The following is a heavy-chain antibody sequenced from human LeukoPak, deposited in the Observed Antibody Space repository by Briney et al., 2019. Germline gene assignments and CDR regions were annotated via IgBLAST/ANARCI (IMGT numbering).Heavy chain of an antibody. CDR3: AKGVPRAQTGPPGDYTVDAFDY. V-gene: IGHV4-39*01. Sequence: PSETLSLTCTVSGGSISSSSYYWGWIRQPPGKGLEWIGSIYYSGSTYYNPSLKSRVTISVDTSKNQFSLKLSSVTAADTAVYYCAKGVPRAQTGPPGDYTVDAFDYWGQGTLVTVSS. J-gene: IGHJ4*02. CDR2: IYYSGST. CDR1: GGSISSSSYY. D-gene: IGHD4-17*01.